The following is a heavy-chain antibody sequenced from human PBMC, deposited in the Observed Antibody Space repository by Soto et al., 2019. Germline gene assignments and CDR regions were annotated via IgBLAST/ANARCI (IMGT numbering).Heavy chain of an antibody. V-gene: IGHV1-24*01. CDR1: GYTITELS. J-gene: IGHJ3*02. CDR2: FDPEDGET. D-gene: IGHD4-17*01. CDR3: ATAQSQMTTVSWDAFDI. Sequence: EASVKVCCKVSGYTITELSIHWVRQDHRKGLEWMGGFDPEDGETIYAQKFQGRVTMTEDTSTDTAYMELSSLRSEDTAVYYCATAQSQMTTVSWDAFDIWGQGTMVTVSS.